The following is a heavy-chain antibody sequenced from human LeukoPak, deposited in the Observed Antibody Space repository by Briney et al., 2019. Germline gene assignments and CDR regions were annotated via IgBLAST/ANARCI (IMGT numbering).Heavy chain of an antibody. CDR2: IWYDGSNK. J-gene: IGHJ6*03. CDR1: GFTFSSYG. CDR3: AKENSYPYYYMDV. V-gene: IGHV3-33*06. D-gene: IGHD5-18*01. Sequence: GGSLRLSCAASGFTFSSYGMHWVRQAPGQGLEWVAVIWYDGSNKYYADSVKGRFTISRDNSKNTLYLQMNSLRAEDTAVYYCAKENSYPYYYMDVWGKGTTVTVSS.